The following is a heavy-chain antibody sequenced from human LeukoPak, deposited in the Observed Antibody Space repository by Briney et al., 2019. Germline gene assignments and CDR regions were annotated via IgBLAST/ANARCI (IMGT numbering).Heavy chain of an antibody. D-gene: IGHD3-3*01. Sequence: SETLSLTCAVYGGSFSGYYWSWIRQPPGKGLEWIGEINHSGSTNYNPSLKSRVTISVDTSRNQFSLKLSSVTAADTAVYYCARDTAYYEFWSGPNNFDYWGQGTLVPVCS. CDR2: INHSGST. CDR3: ARDTAYYEFWSGPNNFDY. CDR1: GGSFSGYY. J-gene: IGHJ4*02. V-gene: IGHV4-34*01.